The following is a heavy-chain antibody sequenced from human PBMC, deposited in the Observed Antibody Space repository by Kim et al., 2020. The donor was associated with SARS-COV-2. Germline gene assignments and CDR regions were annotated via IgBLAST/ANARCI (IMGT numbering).Heavy chain of an antibody. V-gene: IGHV1-46*01. J-gene: IGHJ4*02. Sequence: ASVKVSCKASGYTFTSYYMHWVRQAPGQGLEWMGIINPSGGSTSYAQKFQGRVTMTRDTSTSTVYMELSSLRSEDTAVYYCARSPKLLDGYHNFASDYWGQGTLVTVSS. CDR3: ARSPKLLDGYHNFASDY. CDR1: GYTFTSYY. CDR2: INPSGGST. D-gene: IGHD2-21*01.